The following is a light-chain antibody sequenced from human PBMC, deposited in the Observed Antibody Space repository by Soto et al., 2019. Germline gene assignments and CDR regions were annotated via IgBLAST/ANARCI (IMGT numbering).Light chain of an antibody. J-gene: IGKJ5*01. CDR1: PGLSDS. CDR2: VTS. V-gene: IGKV1-12*01. Sequence: DIQMTQSPSSVSASVGDRVTITCRATPGLSDSLAWYQQKPGKAPKLLISVTSRLQSGVPSRFSGSASGTDFTLTIDRLQPEDLATYYCQQGHNWPLTVGQGTRLEIK. CDR3: QQGHNWPLT.